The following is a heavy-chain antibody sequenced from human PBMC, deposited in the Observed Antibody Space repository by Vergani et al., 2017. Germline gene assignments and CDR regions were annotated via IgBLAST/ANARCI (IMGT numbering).Heavy chain of an antibody. D-gene: IGHD6-6*01. CDR1: GFTFSSYS. Sequence: EVQLVESGGGLVQPGGSLRLSCAASGFTFSSYSMNWVRQAPGKGLEWVSYISSSSSTIYYADSVKGRFTISRDNAKNSLYLQMNSLRAEDTAVYYCARDSSSLEQHPRPPGFDYWGQGTLVTVSS. J-gene: IGHJ4*02. CDR2: ISSSSSTI. V-gene: IGHV3-48*01. CDR3: ARDSSSLEQHPRPPGFDY.